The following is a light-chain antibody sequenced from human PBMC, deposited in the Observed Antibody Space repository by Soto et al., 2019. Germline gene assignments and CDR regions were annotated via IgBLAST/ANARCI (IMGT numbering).Light chain of an antibody. CDR2: GAS. Sequence: EIVLTQSPGTLSLSPGERATLSCRASQSISSSNLAWYQQKPGQAPRLLIYGASSRATGIPDRFSGSGSGTDFTLTIGRLEPEDFAVYYCQQRSNWPWTFGQGTKVEIK. J-gene: IGKJ1*01. V-gene: IGKV3D-20*02. CDR3: QQRSNWPWT. CDR1: QSISSSN.